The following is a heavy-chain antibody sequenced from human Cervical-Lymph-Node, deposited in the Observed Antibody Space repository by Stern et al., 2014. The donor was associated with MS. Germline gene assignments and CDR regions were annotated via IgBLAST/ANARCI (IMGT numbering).Heavy chain of an antibody. D-gene: IGHD4-11*01. CDR1: GDSFPRYA. J-gene: IGHJ4*02. CDR2: FYPSDSDI. V-gene: IGHV5-51*03. Sequence: QLVESGAAVKKPGESLKISCSISGDSFPRYAIAWGRQMPGNVLEWMGMFYPSDSDIRYSPSFQGQVTISADQSISTAYLQWSSLKASDTAIYYCATSLDADYIGYFDSWGQGTLVTVSS. CDR3: ATSLDADYIGYFDS.